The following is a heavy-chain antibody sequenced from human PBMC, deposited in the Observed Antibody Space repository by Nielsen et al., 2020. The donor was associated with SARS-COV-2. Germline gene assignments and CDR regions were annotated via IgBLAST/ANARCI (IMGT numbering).Heavy chain of an antibody. Sequence: GESLKISCAASGFTFSSYAMSWVRQAPGKGLEWVSAISGSGGSTYYADSVKGRFTISRLNSKNTLYLQMSDLRPDDTAIYYCARTRRWGRSFFDLWGQGALVTVSS. D-gene: IGHD1-14*01. CDR2: ISGSGGST. J-gene: IGHJ4*02. CDR1: GFTFSSYA. V-gene: IGHV3-23*01. CDR3: ARTRRWGRSFFDL.